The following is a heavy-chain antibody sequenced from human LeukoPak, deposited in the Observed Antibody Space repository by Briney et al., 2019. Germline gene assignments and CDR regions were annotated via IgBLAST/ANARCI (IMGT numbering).Heavy chain of an antibody. CDR3: ARDRYITMVRGVISFLDP. V-gene: IGHV3-74*01. CDR2: INSDGSST. J-gene: IGHJ5*02. D-gene: IGHD3-10*01. Sequence: GGSLRLSCAASGFTFSSYWMHWVRQAPGKGLVWVSRINSDGSSTSYADSVKGRFTISRDNAKNTLYLQMNSLRAEDTAVYYCARDRYITMVRGVISFLDPWGQGTLVTVSS. CDR1: GFTFSSYW.